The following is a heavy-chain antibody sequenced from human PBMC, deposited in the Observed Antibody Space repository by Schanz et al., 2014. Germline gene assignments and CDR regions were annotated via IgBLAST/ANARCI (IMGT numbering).Heavy chain of an antibody. CDR2: ISSGGNP. J-gene: IGHJ5*02. D-gene: IGHD1-1*01. V-gene: IGHV3-23*01. CDR3: ARGRVLES. CDR1: GFSFGTYA. Sequence: EVHLLESGGGLVQPGGSLRLSCAASGFSFGTYAMSWVRQAPGKGLLWVSSISSGGNPYYANSVKGRFGISRDNSENTLYLQMSSLRAEDTAVYYCARGRVLESWGQGTLVTVSS.